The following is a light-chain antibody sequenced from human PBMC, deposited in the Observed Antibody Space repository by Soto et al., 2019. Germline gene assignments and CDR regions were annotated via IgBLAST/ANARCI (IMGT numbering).Light chain of an antibody. CDR1: SSDFGDYNF. V-gene: IGLV2-14*01. Sequence: QSVLAQPASVSGSPGQSNTIPCTGTSSDFGDYNFVSWYQQHPGKAPRLIIFDVTNRPSGVSNRFSGSKSGITASLTISGLQTEDEADYYCSSYTSTNSLHLFGAGTKVTVL. CDR3: SSYTSTNSLHL. J-gene: IGLJ1*01. CDR2: DVT.